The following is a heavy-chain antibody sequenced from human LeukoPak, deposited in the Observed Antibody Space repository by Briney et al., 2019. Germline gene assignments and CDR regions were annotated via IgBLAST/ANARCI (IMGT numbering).Heavy chain of an antibody. D-gene: IGHD4-11*01. CDR1: GLTFSSYA. V-gene: IGHV3-23*01. J-gene: IGHJ3*02. CDR2: VSGSGENT. CDR3: AKLTTVGAFDI. Sequence: GGSLRLSCAASGLTFSSYAMSWVRQGPEKGLEWVAAVSGSGENTYYADSVKGRFTISRDNSKNTLYLQMNSLRPEDTAVYYCAKLTTVGAFDIWGQGTMVTVSS.